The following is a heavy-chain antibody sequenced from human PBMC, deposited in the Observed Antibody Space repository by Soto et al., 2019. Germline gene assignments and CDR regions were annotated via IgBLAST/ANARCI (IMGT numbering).Heavy chain of an antibody. D-gene: IGHD3-9*01. CDR1: GFTFSSYG. CDR3: AKDPYPLRYFELGDYYGMDV. J-gene: IGHJ6*02. CDR2: ISYDGSNK. V-gene: IGHV3-30*18. Sequence: GGSLRLSCAASGFTFSSYGMHWVRQAPGKGLEWVAVISYDGSNKYYADSVKGRFTISRDNSKNTLYLQMNSLRAEDTAVYYCAKDPYPLRYFELGDYYGMDVWAQGTTVTGSS.